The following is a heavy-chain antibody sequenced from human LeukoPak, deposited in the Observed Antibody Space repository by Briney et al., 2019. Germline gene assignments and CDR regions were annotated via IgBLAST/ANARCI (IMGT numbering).Heavy chain of an antibody. CDR1: GFTFGSYE. V-gene: IGHV3-48*03. Sequence: GGSLRLSCAASGFTFGSYEMNWVRQAPGKGLEWVSYISSSGSTIYYADSVKGRFTISRDNAKNSLYLQMNSLRAEDTAVYYCARDLGSGYDFAFDIWGQGTMVTVSS. CDR2: ISSSGSTI. J-gene: IGHJ3*02. CDR3: ARDLGSGYDFAFDI. D-gene: IGHD5-12*01.